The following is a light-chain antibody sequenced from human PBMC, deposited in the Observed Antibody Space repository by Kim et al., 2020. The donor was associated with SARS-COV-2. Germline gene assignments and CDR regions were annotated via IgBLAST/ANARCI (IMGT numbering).Light chain of an antibody. CDR3: QQYSYWPRT. V-gene: IGKV3-15*01. CDR1: QSVSTN. Sequence: SVSPGERVTLSCRASQSVSTNLAWYQQKPGQAPRLLIYGASTRATGIPARFSGSGSGTEFTLTISSLQSEDFALYYCQQYSYWPRTFGQGTRWISN. J-gene: IGKJ1*01. CDR2: GAS.